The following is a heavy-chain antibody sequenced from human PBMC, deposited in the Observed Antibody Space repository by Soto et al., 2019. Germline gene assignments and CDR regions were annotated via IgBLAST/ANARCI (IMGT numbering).Heavy chain of an antibody. J-gene: IGHJ1*01. V-gene: IGHV3-11*01. CDR3: APDQRGATVLQH. CDR1: GFTLSDHY. D-gene: IGHD2-15*01. Sequence: QVQLVESGGGLVKPGGSLRLSCTASGFTLSDHYMSWIRQAPGKGLEWISYIRSDNNNTFYADSVKGRFTISRENAENSRCLQRNSLRAEDTAVYFCAPDQRGATVLQHWGQGTLVTVSS. CDR2: IRSDNNNT.